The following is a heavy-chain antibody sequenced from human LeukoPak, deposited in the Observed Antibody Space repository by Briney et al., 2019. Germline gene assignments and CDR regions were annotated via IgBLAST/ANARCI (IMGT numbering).Heavy chain of an antibody. D-gene: IGHD3-22*01. CDR3: AKVSSSGYSYYFDY. CDR1: GGSISSGGYS. V-gene: IGHV3-23*01. J-gene: IGHJ4*02. CDR2: ISGSGGST. Sequence: SSETLSLTCAVSGGSISSGGYSWSWVRQAPGKGLEWVSAISGSGGSTYYADSVKGRFTISRDNSKNTLYLQMNSLRAEDTAVYYCAKVSSSGYSYYFDYWGQGTLVTVSS.